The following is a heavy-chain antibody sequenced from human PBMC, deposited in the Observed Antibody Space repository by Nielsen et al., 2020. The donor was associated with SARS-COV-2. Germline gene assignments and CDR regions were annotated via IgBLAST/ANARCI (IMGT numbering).Heavy chain of an antibody. Sequence: GGSLRLSCAASGFTFDDYAMHWVRQAPGKGLEWVSGISWNSGSIGYADSVKGRFTISRDNAKNSLYLQMNSLRAEDTALYYCAKDLITFGGVISSWGQGTLVTVSS. V-gene: IGHV3-9*01. CDR1: GFTFDDYA. D-gene: IGHD3-16*02. J-gene: IGHJ4*02. CDR3: AKDLITFGGVISS. CDR2: ISWNSGSI.